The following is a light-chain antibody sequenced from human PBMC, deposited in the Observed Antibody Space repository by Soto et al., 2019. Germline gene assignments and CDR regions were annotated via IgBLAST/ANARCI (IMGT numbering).Light chain of an antibody. CDR1: ISNIGTNY. V-gene: IGLV1-47*01. Sequence: QSVLTQPPSVSGTPGQRVTISCSGGISNIGTNYVHWFQQLPGTAPKVLSNRDNQRPSGVPDRFSGSKSGTSASLAISGLQSEDKAEYYCAAWDDTVRSYVFGTGTKLTVL. CDR2: RDN. CDR3: AAWDDTVRSYV. J-gene: IGLJ1*01.